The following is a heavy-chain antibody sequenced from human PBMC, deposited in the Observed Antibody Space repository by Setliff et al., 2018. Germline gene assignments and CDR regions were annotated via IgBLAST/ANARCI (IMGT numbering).Heavy chain of an antibody. CDR3: ARGGTYRYFDY. V-gene: IGHV4-59*01. CDR2: VYYSGAA. CDR1: GDSISAAS. Sequence: SSETLSLTCTVSGDSISAASIMAWIRRPPGKGLEFIGYVYYSGAAKYDPSLKSRVTMSVDTSKTQFSLKLNSMTTADTAVYYCARGGTYRYFDYWGQGTLVTVSS. J-gene: IGHJ4*02.